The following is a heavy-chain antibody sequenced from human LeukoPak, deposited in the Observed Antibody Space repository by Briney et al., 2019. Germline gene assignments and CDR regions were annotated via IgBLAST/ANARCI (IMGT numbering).Heavy chain of an antibody. CDR2: ISSSSSYI. Sequence: PGGSLRLSCAASGFTFSSYSMNWVRQAPGKGLEWVSSISSSSSYIYYADSEKGRFTISRDNAKNSLYLQMNSLRAEDTAVYYCARGGPSSGNDAFDIWGQGTMVTVSS. D-gene: IGHD3-22*01. J-gene: IGHJ3*02. V-gene: IGHV3-21*01. CDR3: ARGGPSSGNDAFDI. CDR1: GFTFSSYS.